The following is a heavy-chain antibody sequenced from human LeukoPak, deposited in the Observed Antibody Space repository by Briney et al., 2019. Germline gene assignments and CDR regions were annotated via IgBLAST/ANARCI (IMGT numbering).Heavy chain of an antibody. Sequence: PSETLSLTCAVSGGSISSSNWWSWVRQPPGKGLEWIGEIYHSGSTNYNPSLKSRVTISVDKSKNQFSLKLSSVTAADTAVYYCARDGGDDYGDYGTPGAFDIWGQGTMVTVSS. CDR1: GGSISSSNW. D-gene: IGHD4-17*01. J-gene: IGHJ3*02. CDR3: ARDGGDDYGDYGTPGAFDI. V-gene: IGHV4-4*02. CDR2: IYHSGST.